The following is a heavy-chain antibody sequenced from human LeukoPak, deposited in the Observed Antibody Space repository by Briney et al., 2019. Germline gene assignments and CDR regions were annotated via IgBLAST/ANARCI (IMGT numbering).Heavy chain of an antibody. V-gene: IGHV3-23*01. CDR2: INGSGGST. J-gene: IGHJ4*02. Sequence: GGSLRLSCAASGFTFSSYAMSWVRQAPGKGLEWVSDINGSGGSTYYTDSVKGRFTISRDNSKNTLYLQMNSLRAEDTAVYYCAKATYYDSRLNWGQGTLVTVSS. CDR3: AKATYYDSRLN. CDR1: GFTFSSYA. D-gene: IGHD3-22*01.